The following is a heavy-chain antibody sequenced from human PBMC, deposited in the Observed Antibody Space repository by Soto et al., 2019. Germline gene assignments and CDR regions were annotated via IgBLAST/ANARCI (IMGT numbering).Heavy chain of an antibody. CDR2: ISGSGGST. Sequence: QPGGSLRLSCAASGFTFSSYAMSWVRQAPGKGLEWVSAISGSGGSTYYADSVKGRFTISRDNSKNTLYLQMNSLRAEDTAVYYCAKEAHIVVVPAAPSPLDPYYYYGMEVWGQGTTVTVSS. CDR3: AKEAHIVVVPAAPSPLDPYYYYGMEV. CDR1: GFTFSSYA. D-gene: IGHD2-2*01. J-gene: IGHJ6*02. V-gene: IGHV3-23*01.